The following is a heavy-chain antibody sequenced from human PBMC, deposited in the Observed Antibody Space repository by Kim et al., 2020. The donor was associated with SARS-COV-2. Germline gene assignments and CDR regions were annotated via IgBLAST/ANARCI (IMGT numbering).Heavy chain of an antibody. J-gene: IGHJ4*02. CDR3: AKDSTDSLFYY. Sequence: GGSLRLSCAASGFTFSSYGMHWVRQAPGKGLEWVAVISYDGSNKYYADSVKGRFTISRDNSKNTLYLQMNSLRAEYTAVYYCAKDSTDSLFYYWGQGSL. CDR2: ISYDGSNK. CDR1: GFTFSSYG. V-gene: IGHV3-30*18. D-gene: IGHD5-18*01.